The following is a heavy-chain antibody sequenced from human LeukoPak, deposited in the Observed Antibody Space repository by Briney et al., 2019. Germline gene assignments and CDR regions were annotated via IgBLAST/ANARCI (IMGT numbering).Heavy chain of an antibody. J-gene: IGHJ4*02. CDR3: ARVQSGSGSYGVWDY. Sequence: ASVKVSCKASGYTFTSYGISWVRQAPGQGLEWMGWISAYNGNTNYAQKLQGRVTMTTDTSTSTAYMELRSLRSDDTAVYYCARVQSGSGSYGVWDYWGQGTLVTFSS. CDR1: GYTFTSYG. V-gene: IGHV1-18*01. D-gene: IGHD3-10*01. CDR2: ISAYNGNT.